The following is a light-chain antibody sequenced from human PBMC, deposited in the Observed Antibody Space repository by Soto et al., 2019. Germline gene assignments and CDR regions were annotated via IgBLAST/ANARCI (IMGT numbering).Light chain of an antibody. CDR3: TSYTTSSTLV. V-gene: IGLV2-14*01. Sequence: QSALTQPASVSESPGQSITISCTGTSSDVGGYNYVSWYQQYPGKAPKLMIYDVSNRPSGVSNRFSGSKSGNTASLTISGLQAEDEADYYCTSYTTSSTLVFGTGTKLTVL. J-gene: IGLJ1*01. CDR1: SSDVGGYNY. CDR2: DVS.